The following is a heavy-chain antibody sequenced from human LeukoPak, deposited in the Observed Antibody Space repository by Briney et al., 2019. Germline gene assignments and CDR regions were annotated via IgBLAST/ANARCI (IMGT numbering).Heavy chain of an antibody. CDR1: GFTFSSYA. V-gene: IGHV3-30-3*01. CDR2: ISYDGSNK. J-gene: IGHJ4*02. CDR3: ARGRLGSGSYDY. D-gene: IGHD1-26*01. Sequence: GGSLRLSCAASGFTFSSYAMHWVRQAPGKGLEWVAVISYDGSNKYYADSVKGRFTISRDNSKNTLYLQMNSLRAEDTAVYYCARGRLGSGSYDYWGQGTLVTVSS.